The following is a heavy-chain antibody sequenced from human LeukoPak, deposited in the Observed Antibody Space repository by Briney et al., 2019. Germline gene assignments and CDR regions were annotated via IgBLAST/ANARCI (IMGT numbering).Heavy chain of an antibody. Sequence: GGSLRLSCAASGFTFSSYWMHWVRQAPGKGLVWVSRIKSDGSTNYADSVKGRFTISRDNAKNTLYLQMNSLRAEDTAVYYCVRAPSDSSGYYPEYFQHWGQGTLVTVSS. D-gene: IGHD3-22*01. J-gene: IGHJ1*01. CDR2: IKSDGST. V-gene: IGHV3-74*01. CDR3: VRAPSDSSGYYPEYFQH. CDR1: GFTFSSYW.